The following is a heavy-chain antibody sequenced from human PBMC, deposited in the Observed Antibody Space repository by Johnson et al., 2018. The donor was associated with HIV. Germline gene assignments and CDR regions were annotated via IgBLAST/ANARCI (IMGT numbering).Heavy chain of an antibody. J-gene: IGHJ3*02. Sequence: QVQLVESGGGVVQPGRSLRLSCAASGFTFSSYAMHWVRQAPGKGLEWVAVMSYDGSSKYYADSVKGRFTISRDNSRNTLYLQMNSLRAEDTAVYYCAREYEAFDIWGQGTMVTVSS. CDR1: GFTFSSYA. CDR3: AREYEAFDI. CDR2: MSYDGSSK. V-gene: IGHV3-30*04.